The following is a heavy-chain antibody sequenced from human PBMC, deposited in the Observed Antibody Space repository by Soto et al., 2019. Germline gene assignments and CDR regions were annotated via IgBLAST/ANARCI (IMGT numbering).Heavy chain of an antibody. CDR3: ALTRRSSLLEVAGPGFEY. J-gene: IGHJ4*02. Sequence: QVRLVESGGGVVQPGRSLRLSCAASGFNFGVFGMHWVRQAPGKGLEWLSVLSYEGSEEYYADSVRGRFTISRDNSKNYLFLQMDSLRVDDTGVYYCALTRRSSLLEVAGPGFEYWGQGTLVTVS. D-gene: IGHD6-19*01. V-gene: IGHV3-30*03. CDR1: GFNFGVFG. CDR2: LSYEGSEE.